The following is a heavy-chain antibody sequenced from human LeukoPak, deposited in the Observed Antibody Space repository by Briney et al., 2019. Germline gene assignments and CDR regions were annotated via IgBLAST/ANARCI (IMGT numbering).Heavy chain of an antibody. V-gene: IGHV3-30*02. CDR3: AKSPVSSCRGSFCYPFDY. CDR1: GFTFSNYG. Sequence: GGSLRLSCAASGFTFSNYGMHWVRQAPGKGLEWVAFIRYDGSNKYYTDSVKGRFTISRDNSRNTLYLQMNTLRAEDTAVYFCAKSPVSSCRGSFCYPFDYWGQGNLVTVSS. CDR2: IRYDGSNK. D-gene: IGHD2-15*01. J-gene: IGHJ4*02.